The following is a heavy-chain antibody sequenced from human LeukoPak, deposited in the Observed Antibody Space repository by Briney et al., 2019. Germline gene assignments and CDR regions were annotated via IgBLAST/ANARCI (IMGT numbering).Heavy chain of an antibody. CDR2: MYYSGTT. D-gene: IGHD1-26*01. CDR1: GASVSSFY. Sequence: SETLSLTCTVSGASVSSFYWTWIRQPPGKGLEWIGSMYYSGTTNYDPSFKSRVTISLDTSKNEFSLRLKSLTAADTAVYYCAGQVGARIRYYYTSGLDVWGQGTTVAVSS. J-gene: IGHJ6*02. CDR3: AGQVGARIRYYYTSGLDV. V-gene: IGHV4-59*02.